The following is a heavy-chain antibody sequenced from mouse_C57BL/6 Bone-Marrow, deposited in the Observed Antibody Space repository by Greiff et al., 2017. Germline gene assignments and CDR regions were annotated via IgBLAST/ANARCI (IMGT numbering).Heavy chain of an antibody. CDR1: GYTFTEYT. J-gene: IGHJ1*03. CDR3: ARHEIYGSSYEDWYFDV. Sequence: QVQLQQSGAELVKPGASVKLSCKASGYTFTEYTIHWVKQRSGQGLEWIGWFYPGSGSIKYNEKFKDKATLTADKSSSTVYMELSRLTSEDSAVYFCARHEIYGSSYEDWYFDVWGTGTTVTVSS. V-gene: IGHV1-62-2*01. CDR2: FYPGSGSI. D-gene: IGHD1-1*01.